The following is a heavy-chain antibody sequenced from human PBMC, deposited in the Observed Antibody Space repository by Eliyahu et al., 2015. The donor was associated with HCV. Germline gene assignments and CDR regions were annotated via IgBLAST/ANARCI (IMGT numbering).Heavy chain of an antibody. CDR3: ARDSHPAHPTGTTGGDWFDP. V-gene: IGHV3-30*03. CDR2: ISYDGNSK. D-gene: IGHD1-7*01. J-gene: IGHJ5*02. Sequence: QVQLVESGGGVVQPGRSLXLSCAASGFSFSPSGMHWXRQAPGXGLEWVAVISYDGNSKYYADSVKGRFTISRDNLKNTLSLQMNSLRPEDTAVYSCARDSHPAHPTGTTGGDWFDPWGQGTLVTVSS. CDR1: GFSFSPSG.